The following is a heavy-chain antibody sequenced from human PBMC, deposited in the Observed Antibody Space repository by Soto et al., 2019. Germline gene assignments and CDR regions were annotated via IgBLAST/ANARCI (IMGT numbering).Heavy chain of an antibody. CDR1: GVAFSRYG. D-gene: IGHD6-13*01. CDR2: IWYDGTDN. V-gene: IGHV3-33*06. J-gene: IGHJ6*02. Sequence: PGGSLRLSCAASGVAFSRYGMHWVRQAPDKRLEWVAVIWYDGTDNYYADSVKGRFTISRDNSKNKLYLQVNSLRVDDTAVYYCAKQRSSSLDAMDVWGQGTMVPVSS. CDR3: AKQRSSSLDAMDV.